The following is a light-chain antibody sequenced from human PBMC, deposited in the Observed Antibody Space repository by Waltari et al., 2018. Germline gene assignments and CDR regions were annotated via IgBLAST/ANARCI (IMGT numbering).Light chain of an antibody. V-gene: IGLV2-14*03. CDR1: SGVIGSYYY. Sequence: QSALPQPASVSGSPGQSITISCTGASGVIGSYYYVSWYQQPPGNAPKLVIFDVNNRPSGVSNRFSASVSGNTASLTISGLQAEDEADYYCSSYTKDTRIFGGGTKLTVL. J-gene: IGLJ2*01. CDR2: DVN. CDR3: SSYTKDTRI.